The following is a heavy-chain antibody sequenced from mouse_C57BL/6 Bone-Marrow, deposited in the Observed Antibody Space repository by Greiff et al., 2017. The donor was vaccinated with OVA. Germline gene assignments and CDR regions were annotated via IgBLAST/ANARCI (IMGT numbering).Heavy chain of an antibody. CDR3: ARCDGYFDD. V-gene: IGHV1-59*01. J-gene: IGHJ2*01. Sequence: VQLQQPGAELVRPGTSVKLSCKASGYTFTSYWMHWVKQRPGQGLEWIGVIDPSDSYTTYNQKFKGKATLTVDTSSSTAYMQLSSLTSEDSAVYYCARCDGYFDDWGQGTTLTVSS. D-gene: IGHD2-3*01. CDR2: IDPSDSYT. CDR1: GYTFTSYW.